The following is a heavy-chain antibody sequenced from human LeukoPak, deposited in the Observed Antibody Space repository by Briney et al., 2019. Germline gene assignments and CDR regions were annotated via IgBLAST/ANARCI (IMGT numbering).Heavy chain of an antibody. V-gene: IGHV1-2*02. Sequence: ASVKVSCKASGYTFTGYYMHWVRQAPGQGLEWMGWINPNSGGTNYAQKFQGRVTMTRDTSISTAYMELSRLRSDDTAVYYCARSEGSGSYTNYYYYYYMDVWGKGTTVTISS. CDR1: GYTFTGYY. J-gene: IGHJ6*03. CDR3: ARSEGSGSYTNYYYYYYMDV. CDR2: INPNSGGT. D-gene: IGHD3-10*01.